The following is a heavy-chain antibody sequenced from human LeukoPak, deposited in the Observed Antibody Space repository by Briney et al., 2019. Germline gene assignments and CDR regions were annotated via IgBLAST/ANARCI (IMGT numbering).Heavy chain of an antibody. J-gene: IGHJ5*02. D-gene: IGHD2-15*01. CDR2: IYYSGST. Sequence: PSETLSLTCTVSGGSISSSSYYWGWIRQPPGKGLEWIGSIYYSGSTYYNPSLKSRVTISVDTSKNQFSLKLSSVTAADTAIYYCARDLRDGVVAATYWFDPWGQGTLVTVSS. CDR3: ARDLRDGVVAATYWFDP. CDR1: GGSISSSSYY. V-gene: IGHV4-39*07.